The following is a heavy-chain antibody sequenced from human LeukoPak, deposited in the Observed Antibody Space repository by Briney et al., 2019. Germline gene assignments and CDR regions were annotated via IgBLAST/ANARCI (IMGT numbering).Heavy chain of an antibody. CDR1: GFTSANYA. V-gene: IGHV3-23*01. CDR3: AKENSGMYPDY. CDR2: ITGSGGYT. Sequence: GGSLRLTCTASGFTSANYAVSWVRQAPGKGLEWVSAITGSGGYTYYADSVKGRFTISRDDSKNTLYLQMNSLRAEDTAVYFCAKENSGMYPDYWGQGTLVTVSS. J-gene: IGHJ4*02. D-gene: IGHD1-26*01.